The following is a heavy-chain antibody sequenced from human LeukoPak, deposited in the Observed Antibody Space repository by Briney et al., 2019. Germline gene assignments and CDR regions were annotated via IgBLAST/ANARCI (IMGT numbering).Heavy chain of an antibody. CDR1: GFTFSSYG. CDR3: AKAANDYGDYATDY. Sequence: PGGSLRLSCAASGFTFSSYGMHWVRQAPGKGLEWVVVISYDGSNKYYADSVKGRFTISRDNSKNTLYLQLNSLRAEDTAVYYCAKAANDYGDYATDYWGQGTLVTVSS. CDR2: ISYDGSNK. J-gene: IGHJ4*02. V-gene: IGHV3-30*18. D-gene: IGHD4-17*01.